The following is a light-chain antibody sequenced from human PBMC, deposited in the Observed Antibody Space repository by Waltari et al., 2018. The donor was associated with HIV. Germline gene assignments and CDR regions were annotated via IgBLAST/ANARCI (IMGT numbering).Light chain of an antibody. J-gene: IGLJ2*01. Sequence: QSALTQPRSVSGSPGQSVPISCPGTSSDVCGYNSVSWYQQPPGKAPKLMIYDVSKRPSGVPDRFSGSKSGNTASLTISGLQAEDEADYYCCSYAGSYTGVFGGGTKLTVL. V-gene: IGLV2-11*01. CDR1: SSDVCGYNS. CDR3: CSYAGSYTGV. CDR2: DVS.